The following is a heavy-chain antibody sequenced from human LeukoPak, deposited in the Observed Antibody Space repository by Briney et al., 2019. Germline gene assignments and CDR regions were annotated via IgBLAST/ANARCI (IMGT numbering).Heavy chain of an antibody. CDR2: LSIGEDAI. J-gene: IGHJ2*01. V-gene: IGHV3-11*04. Sequence: PGGSLRLSCTASGFVFTDHYMIWIRQAPGKGLEWICSLSIGEDAIFYADSVRGRFAISGDKSNNSLYLLMDNLRVEDTAVYYCARDPSVSHGSWSGPMGFFDLWGRGTLVTVSS. D-gene: IGHD3-3*01. CDR3: ARDPSVSHGSWSGPMGFFDL. CDR1: GFVFTDHY.